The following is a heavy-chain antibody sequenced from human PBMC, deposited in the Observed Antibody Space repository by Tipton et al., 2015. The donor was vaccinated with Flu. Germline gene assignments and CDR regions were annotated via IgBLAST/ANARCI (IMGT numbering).Heavy chain of an antibody. V-gene: IGHV4-39*07. D-gene: IGHD6-19*01. CDR2: IYHSGTA. CDR1: GGSISSSRYY. Sequence: TLSLTCTVSGGSISSSRYYWGWIRQPPGKGLEWIGSIYHSGTAYYNPSLKSRVTISVDTSKNQFSLNLTSVTAADTAVYYCARDLGGGSGWYRYFDIWGQGTLVTVSS. CDR3: ARDLGGGSGWYRYFDI. J-gene: IGHJ4*02.